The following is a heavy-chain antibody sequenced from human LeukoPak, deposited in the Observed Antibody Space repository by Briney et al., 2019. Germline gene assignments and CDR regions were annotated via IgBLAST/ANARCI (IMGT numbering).Heavy chain of an antibody. CDR2: ISSSGSTI. V-gene: IGHV3-48*03. CDR3: ASPGSIAVAGTAFDY. CDR1: GFTFSSYE. J-gene: IGHJ4*02. D-gene: IGHD6-19*01. Sequence: GGSLRLSCAASGFTFSSYEMNWVRQAPGKGLEWVSYISSSGSTIYYADSVKGRFTISRDNAKNSLYLQMNSLRAEDTAVYYCASPGSIAVAGTAFDYWGQGTLVTVSS.